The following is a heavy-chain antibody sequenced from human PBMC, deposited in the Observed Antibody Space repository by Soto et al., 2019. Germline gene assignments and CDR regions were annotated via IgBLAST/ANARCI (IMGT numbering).Heavy chain of an antibody. D-gene: IGHD3-10*01. CDR2: IIPIFGTA. CDR1: GGTFSSYA. Sequence: SVKVCCKASGGTFSSYAISWVRQAPGQGLEWMGGIIPIFGTANYAQKFQGRVTITADESTSTAYMELSSLRSEDTAVYYCAGDYGSGSYYGYWSQGTLVTVSS. J-gene: IGHJ4*02. V-gene: IGHV1-69*13. CDR3: AGDYGSGSYYGY.